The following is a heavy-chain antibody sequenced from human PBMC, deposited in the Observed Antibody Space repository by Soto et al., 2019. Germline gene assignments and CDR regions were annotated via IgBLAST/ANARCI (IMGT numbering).Heavy chain of an antibody. V-gene: IGHV3-64D*06. J-gene: IGHJ4*02. CDR1: GFTFSRNA. CDR2: ISSNGGST. D-gene: IGHD1-20*01. Sequence: EVQLVESGGGLVQPGGSLRLSCSASGFTFSRNAMHWVRQAPGKRLEYVSAISSNGGSTYYADSVKGRLTISRDNSKNTLYLQMGSLRTEDTAVYYCVKQYNWKYDCWGQGNLVTVSS. CDR3: VKQYNWKYDC.